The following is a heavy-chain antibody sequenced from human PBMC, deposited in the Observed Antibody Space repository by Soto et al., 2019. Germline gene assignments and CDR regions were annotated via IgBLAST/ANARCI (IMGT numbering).Heavy chain of an antibody. Sequence: PGGSLRLSCAASEFTFRNYGMHWVRQAPGKGLEWMAVISYDGSNKYYADSVKGRFTISRDNSKNTLYLQMNSLRSEDTAVYYCARAVAVAADFDYWGQGTLVTVSS. CDR2: ISYDGSNK. CDR3: ARAVAVAADFDY. CDR1: EFTFRNYG. D-gene: IGHD6-19*01. J-gene: IGHJ4*02. V-gene: IGHV3-30*03.